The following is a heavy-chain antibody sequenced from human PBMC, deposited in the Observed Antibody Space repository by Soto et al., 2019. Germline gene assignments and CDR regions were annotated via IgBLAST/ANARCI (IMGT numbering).Heavy chain of an antibody. J-gene: IGHJ4*02. CDR1: GGSISSGDDY. CDR2: IYYCGST. CDR3: ARAQGSGFLVS. D-gene: IGHD3-10*01. Sequence: QVQLQESGPGLVKPSQTLSLTCTVSGGSISSGDDYWSWIRQPPGKGLEWIGYIYYCGSTSYNPSLRSRVTIAVDTSKNQFSLKLSSVTAADTAVYYCARAQGSGFLVSWGQGTLVTVSS. V-gene: IGHV4-30-4*01.